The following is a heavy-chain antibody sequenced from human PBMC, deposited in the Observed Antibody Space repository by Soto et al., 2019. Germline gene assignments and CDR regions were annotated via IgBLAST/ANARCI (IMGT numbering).Heavy chain of an antibody. CDR1: VFNFSKYA. V-gene: IGHV3-23*01. J-gene: IGHJ4*02. CDR2: ISATGGGT. D-gene: IGHD3-16*01. Sequence: PAGSLRLSCAASVFNFSKYAMSWFRQAPGKGLEWVSLISATGGGTYYADSVKGRFTISRDNSHNTLYLQVHSLTAEDTAVYYCAKDRRAGGNSAFYFDFWGQGAQVTVSS. CDR3: AKDRRAGGNSAFYFDF.